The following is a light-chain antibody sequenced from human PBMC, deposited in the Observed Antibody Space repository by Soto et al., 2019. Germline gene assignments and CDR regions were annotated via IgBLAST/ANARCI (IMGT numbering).Light chain of an antibody. CDR2: LGS. Sequence: EIVMTQSPLSLPVTLGEPASISCRSSQSLLHNNGYNYLDWYVQKTGQSPALLIHLGSKRAPGVTAMFSGSGSGTDFTLKISRVEAEDVGVYYCMQALKNPVTFGQGTRLEIK. CDR1: QSLLHNNGYNY. CDR3: MQALKNPVT. V-gene: IGKV2-28*01. J-gene: IGKJ5*01.